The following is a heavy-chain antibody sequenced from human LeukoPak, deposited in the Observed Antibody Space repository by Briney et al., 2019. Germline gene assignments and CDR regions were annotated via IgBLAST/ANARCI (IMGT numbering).Heavy chain of an antibody. CDR1: GYTFTGYY. V-gene: IGHV1-2*02. J-gene: IGHJ4*02. Sequence: GASVKVSCKASGYTFTGYYMHWVRQAPGQGLEWMGWINPNSGGTNYAQKFQGRVTMTRDTSIRTAYMELSRLRSDDTAVYYCARGAIVATIFFDYWGQGTLVTVSS. D-gene: IGHD5-12*01. CDR3: ARGAIVATIFFDY. CDR2: INPNSGGT.